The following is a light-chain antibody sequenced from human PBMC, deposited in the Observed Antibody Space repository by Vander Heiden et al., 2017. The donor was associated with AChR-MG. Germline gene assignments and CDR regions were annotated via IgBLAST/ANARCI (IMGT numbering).Light chain of an antibody. CDR2: AAS. Sequence: AIRITQSPSSLSASTGDRVTITCRASQGISSYLAWYQQKPGKAPKLLIYAASTLQSGVPSRFSGSGSGTDFTLTISCLQSEDFATYYCQRDDSYPWTFGQGTKVEIK. CDR1: QGISSY. V-gene: IGKV1-8*01. J-gene: IGKJ1*01. CDR3: QRDDSYPWT.